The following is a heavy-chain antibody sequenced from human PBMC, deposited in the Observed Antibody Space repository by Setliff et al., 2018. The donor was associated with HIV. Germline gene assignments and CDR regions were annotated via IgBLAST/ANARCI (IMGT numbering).Heavy chain of an antibody. CDR3: ARDGYSSSWYVISGSFDY. D-gene: IGHD6-13*01. CDR2: IYTSGST. Sequence: LSLTCTVSGGSISSGSYFWTWIRQPAGKGLEWIGRIYTSGSTNYNPSLKSRVTISVDTSENQFSLKLSSVTAADTAVYYCARDGYSSSWYVISGSFDYWGQGILVTVSS. CDR1: GGSISSGSYF. J-gene: IGHJ4*02. V-gene: IGHV4-61*02.